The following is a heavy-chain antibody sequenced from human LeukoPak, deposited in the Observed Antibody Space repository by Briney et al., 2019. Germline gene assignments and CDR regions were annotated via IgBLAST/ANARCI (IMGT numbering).Heavy chain of an antibody. Sequence: GGSLRLSCADSGFTVSSDYMSWVRQAPGKGLEWVSAISGSGGSTYYADSVKGRFTISRDNSKNTLYLQMNSLRAEDTAVYYCAKAGLLWFGGQQNYYYYMDVWGKGTTVTISS. CDR2: ISGSGGST. CDR3: AKAGLLWFGGQQNYYYYMDV. J-gene: IGHJ6*03. D-gene: IGHD3-10*01. CDR1: GFTVSSDY. V-gene: IGHV3-23*01.